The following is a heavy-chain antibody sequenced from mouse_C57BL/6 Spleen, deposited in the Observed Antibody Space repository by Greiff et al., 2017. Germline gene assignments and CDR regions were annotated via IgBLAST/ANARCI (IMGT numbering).Heavy chain of an antibody. CDR1: GYTFTSYW. V-gene: IGHV1-52*01. D-gene: IGHD1-2*01. J-gene: IGHJ2*01. Sequence: QVQLQQPGAELVRPGSSVKLSCKASGYTFTSYWMHWVKQRPIQGLEWIGNIDPSDSETHYNQKFKDKATLTVDKSSSTAYMQLSSLTSEDSAVYYGARGSYYGDFDYWGQGTTLTVSS. CDR2: IDPSDSET. CDR3: ARGSYYGDFDY.